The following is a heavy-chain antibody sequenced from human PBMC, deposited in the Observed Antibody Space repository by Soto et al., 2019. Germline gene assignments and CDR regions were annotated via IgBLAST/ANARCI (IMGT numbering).Heavy chain of an antibody. Sequence: EVQLVESGGGLVQPGGSLRLSCATSGFSFSGYWIHWVRQAPGKGLVWVSHINGDGSSTNYADSVKARFTISRDYAKNTLYLQMNSLRVEDTAVYFCARRGAYIYGPHYDWGQGTLVTVSS. CDR3: ARRGAYIYGPHYD. V-gene: IGHV3-74*01. CDR1: GFSFSGYW. CDR2: INGDGSST. D-gene: IGHD5-18*01. J-gene: IGHJ4*02.